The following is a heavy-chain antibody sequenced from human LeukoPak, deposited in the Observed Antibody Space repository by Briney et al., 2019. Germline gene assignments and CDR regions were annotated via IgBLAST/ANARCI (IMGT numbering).Heavy chain of an antibody. CDR2: MNPRNGNT. CDR3: VRDGEGVAISVNYWFDP. J-gene: IGHJ5*02. CDR1: GFTFTNYD. V-gene: IGHV1-8*01. D-gene: IGHD3-10*01. Sequence: GASVKVSCKASGFTFTNYDINWVRQATGQGLEWIGWMNPRNGNTGYAQKFQGRVTMTRGTSISTAYMELRSLRSEDPAVSYCVRDGEGVAISVNYWFDPWGQGTLVTVSS.